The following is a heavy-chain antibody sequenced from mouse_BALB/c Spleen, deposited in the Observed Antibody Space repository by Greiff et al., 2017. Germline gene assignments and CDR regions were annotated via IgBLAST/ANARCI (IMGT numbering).Heavy chain of an antibody. D-gene: IGHD2-14*01. CDR3: AKNYRYDAWFAY. CDR2: IDPFNGGT. J-gene: IGHJ3*01. Sequence: VQLKESGPELMKPGASVKISCKASGYSFTSYYMHWVKQSHGKSLEWIGYIDPFNGGTSYNQKFKGKATLTVDKSSSTAYMHLSSLTSEDSAVYYCAKNYRYDAWFAYWGQGTLVTVSA. CDR1: GYSFTSYY. V-gene: IGHV1S135*01.